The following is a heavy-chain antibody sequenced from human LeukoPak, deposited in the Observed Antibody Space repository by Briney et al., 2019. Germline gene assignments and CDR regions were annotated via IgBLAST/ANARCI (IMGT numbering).Heavy chain of an antibody. CDR2: IYYSGST. CDR3: ARDEAARPDGAFGI. Sequence: PSQTLSLTCTVSGGSISSGGYYWSWIRQHPGKGLEWIGYIYYSGSTYYNPSLKSRVTISVDTSKNQFSLKLSSVTAADTAVYYCARDEAARPDGAFGIWGQGTMVTVSS. CDR1: GGSISSGGYY. D-gene: IGHD6-6*01. J-gene: IGHJ3*02. V-gene: IGHV4-31*03.